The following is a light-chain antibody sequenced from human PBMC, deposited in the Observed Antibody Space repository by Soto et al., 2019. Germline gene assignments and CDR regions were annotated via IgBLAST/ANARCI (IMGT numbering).Light chain of an antibody. J-gene: IGLJ1*01. CDR3: SSYAGSTNIV. V-gene: IGLV2-8*01. Sequence: QPALTQPPSASGSPGQSVTISCSGTSSDVGGYDYVSWYQQHPGKAPKVLIYGVTKRSSGVPDRFSGSKSGYTAYLTVSGLQAEDEADYYCSSYAGSTNIVFGTGTKVTV. CDR2: GVT. CDR1: SSDVGGYDY.